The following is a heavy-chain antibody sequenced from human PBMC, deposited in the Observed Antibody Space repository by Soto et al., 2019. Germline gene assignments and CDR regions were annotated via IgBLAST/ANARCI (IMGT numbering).Heavy chain of an antibody. CDR1: GGSISSGGYS. V-gene: IGHV4-30-2*01. D-gene: IGHD1-26*01. CDR2: IYHSGST. Sequence: PSETLSLTCAVSGGSISSGGYSWSWIRQPPGKGLEWIGYIYHSGSTYYNPSLKSRVTISVDRSKNQFSLKLSSVTAADTAVYYCARGRHGKNYFDYWGQGTLVTVSS. CDR3: ARGRHGKNYFDY. J-gene: IGHJ4*02.